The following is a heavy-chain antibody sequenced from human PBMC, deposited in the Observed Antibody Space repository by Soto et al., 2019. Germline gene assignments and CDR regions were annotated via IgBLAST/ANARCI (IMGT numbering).Heavy chain of an antibody. V-gene: IGHV3-53*05. J-gene: IGHJ6*02. CDR3: ARDKRYFDWLFISHGMDV. Sequence: PGGSLRLSCAASGFTVSSNYMSWVRQAPGKGLEWVSVIYSGGSTYYADSVKGRFTISRDNSKNTLYLQMNSLRAEDTAVYYCARDKRYFDWLFISHGMDVWGQGTTVTVSS. CDR2: IYSGGST. CDR1: GFTVSSNY. D-gene: IGHD3-9*01.